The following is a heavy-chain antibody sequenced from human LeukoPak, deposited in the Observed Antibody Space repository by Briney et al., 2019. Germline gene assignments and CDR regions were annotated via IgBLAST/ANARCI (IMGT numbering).Heavy chain of an antibody. CDR2: VNHSGST. Sequence: SETLSLTCAVYGGSFSGYYWSWIRQPPGKGLEWIGEVNHSGSTNYNPSLKSRVTISVDTSKNQFSLKLSSVTAADTAVYYCARGKRIVYYYDSSGYPSWGQETLVTVSS. V-gene: IGHV4-34*01. D-gene: IGHD3-22*01. J-gene: IGHJ5*02. CDR3: ARGKRIVYYYDSSGYPS. CDR1: GGSFSGYY.